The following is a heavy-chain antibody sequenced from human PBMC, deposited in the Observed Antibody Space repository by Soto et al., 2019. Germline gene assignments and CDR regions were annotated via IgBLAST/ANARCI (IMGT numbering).Heavy chain of an antibody. V-gene: IGHV3-53*01. Sequence: GSLRLSCAVSGITVSSYYMSWVRQAAGKGLEWVSVIYAGTITYYADSVKGRFTIYRDNSKNTLNLEMNSLRVEDTAVYYCARIPYDNSGTIFDYWGQGTLVTVSS. J-gene: IGHJ4*02. D-gene: IGHD3-22*01. CDR2: IYAGTIT. CDR1: GITVSSYY. CDR3: ARIPYDNSGTIFDY.